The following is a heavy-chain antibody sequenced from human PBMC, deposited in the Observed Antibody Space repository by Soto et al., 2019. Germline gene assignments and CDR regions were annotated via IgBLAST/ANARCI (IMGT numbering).Heavy chain of an antibody. CDR3: ARAIQPDILTGYYPTPSWFDP. CDR1: GYTFTSYG. D-gene: IGHD3-9*01. J-gene: IGHJ5*02. V-gene: IGHV1-18*01. CDR2: ISAYNGNT. Sequence: ASVKVSCKASGYTFTSYGISWVRQAPGQGLEWMGWISAYNGNTNYAQKLQGRVTMTTDTSTSTAYMELRSLRSDDTAVYYCARAIQPDILTGYYPTPSWFDPWGQGTLVTVSS.